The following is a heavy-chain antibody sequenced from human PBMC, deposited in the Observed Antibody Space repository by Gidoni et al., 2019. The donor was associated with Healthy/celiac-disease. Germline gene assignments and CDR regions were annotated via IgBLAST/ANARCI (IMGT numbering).Heavy chain of an antibody. Sequence: EVQLVESGGGLVKPGGSLRLSGAASGFTFSNAWMSWVRQAPGKGLEWVGRIQSKTDGGTTDYAAPVKGRFTLSRDDSKNTLYLQMNSLKTEDTAVYYCTTETYYYDSSGYSLGDAFDIWGQVTMVTVSS. D-gene: IGHD3-22*01. V-gene: IGHV3-15*01. CDR3: TTETYYYDSSGYSLGDAFDI. J-gene: IGHJ3*02. CDR2: IQSKTDGGTT. CDR1: GFTFSNAW.